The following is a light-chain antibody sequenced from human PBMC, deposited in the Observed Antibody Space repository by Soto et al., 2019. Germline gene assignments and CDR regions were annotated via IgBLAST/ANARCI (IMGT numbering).Light chain of an antibody. CDR1: SSDVGGYNY. CDR3: TSYSRYSVLV. CDR2: EVS. V-gene: IGLV2-14*01. J-gene: IGLJ3*02. Sequence: QSVLTQPASVSGSPGQSITISCTGTSSDVGGYNYVSWYQQYPGKAPKLIIFEVSNRPSGVSNRFSGSNSGNTASLTISGLQAEDEADYYCTSYSRYSVLVFGGGTKVTVL.